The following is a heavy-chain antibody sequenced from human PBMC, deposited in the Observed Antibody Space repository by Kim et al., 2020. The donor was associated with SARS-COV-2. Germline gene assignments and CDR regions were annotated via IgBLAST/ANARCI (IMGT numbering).Heavy chain of an antibody. D-gene: IGHD1-26*01. V-gene: IGHV3-9*01. Sequence: GGSLRLSCAASGFTFDDYAMHWVRQAPGKGLEWVSGISWNSGSIGYADSVKGRFTISRDNAKNSLYLQMNSLRAEDTALYYCAKDTGRGFDYWGQGTLVTVSS. J-gene: IGHJ4*02. CDR2: ISWNSGSI. CDR3: AKDTGRGFDY. CDR1: GFTFDDYA.